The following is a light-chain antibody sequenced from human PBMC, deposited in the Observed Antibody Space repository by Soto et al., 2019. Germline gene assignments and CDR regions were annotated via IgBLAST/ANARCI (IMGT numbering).Light chain of an antibody. CDR2: FGS. CDR3: MQALQTPFT. J-gene: IGKJ3*01. V-gene: IGKV2-28*01. Sequence: DLVMTQSPLSLPVTPGEPASISCRSSQSLLHSNGFNYLEWYLQKPGQSPQLLIYFGSSRASGVPHRFRGSGSGTAFTLKISRVEAEDVGVYYCMQALQTPFTFGPGTKVDI. CDR1: QSLLHSNGFNY.